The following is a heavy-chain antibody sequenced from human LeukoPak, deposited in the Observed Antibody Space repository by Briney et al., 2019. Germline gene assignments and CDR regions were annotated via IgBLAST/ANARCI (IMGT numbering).Heavy chain of an antibody. Sequence: GGSLRLSCAASGFTFSSYGMHWVRQAPGKGLEWVAFIRYDGSNKYYADSVKGRLTIARGNSKNTLYLQMNSLRAEDTAVYYCAKDNIVVVPAATGDYYYYYMDVWGKGTTVTVSS. CDR2: IRYDGSNK. CDR1: GFTFSSYG. D-gene: IGHD2-2*01. J-gene: IGHJ6*03. CDR3: AKDNIVVVPAATGDYYYYYMDV. V-gene: IGHV3-30*02.